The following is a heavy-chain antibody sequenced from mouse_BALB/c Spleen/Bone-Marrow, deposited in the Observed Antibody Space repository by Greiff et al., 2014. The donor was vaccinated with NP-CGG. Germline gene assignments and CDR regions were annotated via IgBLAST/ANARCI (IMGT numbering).Heavy chain of an antibody. CDR3: ARRDSSGYLFDY. J-gene: IGHJ2*01. V-gene: IGHV1S81*02. CDR2: INPSDGRT. CDR1: GHTFTTYW. D-gene: IGHD3-2*01. Sequence: LQESGAELVRPGASVKLSCKASGHTFTTYWMHWVKQRPGQGLEWIGEINPSDGRTNHSEKFKSKATLTVDKSSNTAYMQLSSLTSEDSAVYYCARRDSSGYLFDYWGQGTTLTVSS.